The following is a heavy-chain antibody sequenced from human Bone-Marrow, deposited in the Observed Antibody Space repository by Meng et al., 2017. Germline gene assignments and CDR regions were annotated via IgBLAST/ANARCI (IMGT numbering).Heavy chain of an antibody. J-gene: IGHJ4*02. Sequence: GESLKISCAASGFTFSSYGMHWVRQAPGKGLEWVAVIWYDGSNKYYADSVKGRFTISRDNSKNTLYLQMNSLRAEDTAVYYCARVGSPTYYYDSSRDYYFDYWGQGTLVTVSS. CDR1: GFTFSSYG. CDR2: IWYDGSNK. CDR3: ARVGSPTYYYDSSRDYYFDY. V-gene: IGHV3-33*01. D-gene: IGHD3-22*01.